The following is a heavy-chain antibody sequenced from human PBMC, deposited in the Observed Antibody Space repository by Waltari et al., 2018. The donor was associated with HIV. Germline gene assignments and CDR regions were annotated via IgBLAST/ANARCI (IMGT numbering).Heavy chain of an antibody. CDR1: GFTFNDYY. J-gene: IGHJ6*02. CDR2: ISSSGSTI. D-gene: IGHD1-7*01. Sequence: QVQLVESGGGLVKPGGSLRLSCAAPGFTFNDYYLSWIRQAPGKGLEWVSYISSSGSTIYYADSVKGRFTISRDNAKNSLYLQMNSLRAEDTAVYYCARDVSPELYYYYGMDVWGQGTTVTVSS. V-gene: IGHV3-11*01. CDR3: ARDVSPELYYYYGMDV.